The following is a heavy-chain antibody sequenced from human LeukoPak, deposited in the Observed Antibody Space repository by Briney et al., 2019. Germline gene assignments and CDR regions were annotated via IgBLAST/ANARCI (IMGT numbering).Heavy chain of an antibody. CDR2: INHSGST. CDR1: GGSFSGYY. V-gene: IGHV4-34*01. Sequence: SETLSLTCAVYGGSFSGYYWSWIRQPPGKGLEWIGEINHSGSTNYNPSLKSRVTISVDTSKNQFSLKLSSVTAADTAVYYCARDSIVVRGVRYYYYGMDVWGQGTTVTVSS. D-gene: IGHD3-10*01. J-gene: IGHJ6*02. CDR3: ARDSIVVRGVRYYYYGMDV.